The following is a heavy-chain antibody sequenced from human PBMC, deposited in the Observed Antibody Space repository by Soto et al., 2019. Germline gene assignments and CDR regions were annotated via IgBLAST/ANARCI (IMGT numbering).Heavy chain of an antibody. CDR3: ARSYNWNYPYFDY. V-gene: IGHV4-31*03. Sequence: KPSETLSLTCTVSGGSISSGGYYWSWIRQHPGKGLEWIGYIYYSGSTYYNPSLKSRVTISVDTSKNQFSLKLSSVTAADTAVYYCARSYNWNYPYFDYWGQGTLVTVSS. CDR2: IYYSGST. J-gene: IGHJ4*02. D-gene: IGHD1-7*01. CDR1: GGSISSGGYY.